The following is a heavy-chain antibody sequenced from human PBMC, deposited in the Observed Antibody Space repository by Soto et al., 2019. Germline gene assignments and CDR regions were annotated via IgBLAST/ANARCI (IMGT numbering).Heavy chain of an antibody. CDR2: IWYDGSNK. V-gene: IGHV3-33*01. J-gene: IGHJ3*01. CDR1: GFTFSSYV. CDR3: AREIECIPREYSKYGSGSRDAFDL. Sequence: VGSLRLSCAASGFTFSSYVMHWVRQAPGKGLEWVAVIWYDGSNKYYADSVKGRFTISRDNSKNTLYLQMNILRAEDKAVYYCAREIECIPREYSKYGSGSRDAFDLWGQGTMVTVSS. D-gene: IGHD3-10*01.